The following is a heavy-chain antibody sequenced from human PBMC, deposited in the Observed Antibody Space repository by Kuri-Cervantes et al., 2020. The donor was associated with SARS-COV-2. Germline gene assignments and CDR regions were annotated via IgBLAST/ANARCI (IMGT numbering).Heavy chain of an antibody. D-gene: IGHD3-22*01. CDR1: GFTFSSYA. CDR3: ASSDLRSPTYYYDSSGYYYDQYFQH. Sequence: GESLKISCAASGFTFSSYAMHWVRQAPGKGLEWVAVISYDGSNKYYADSVKGRFTISRDNSKNTLYLQMNSLRAEDTAVYYCASSDLRSPTYYYDSSGYYYDQYFQHWGQSTLVTVSS. J-gene: IGHJ1*01. CDR2: ISYDGSNK. V-gene: IGHV3-30*07.